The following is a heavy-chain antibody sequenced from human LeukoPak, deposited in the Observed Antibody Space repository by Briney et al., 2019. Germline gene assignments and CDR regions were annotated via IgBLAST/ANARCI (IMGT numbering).Heavy chain of an antibody. CDR1: GYTLTELS. Sequence: RASVKVSCKVSGYTLTELSMHWVRQAPGKGLEWMGWMNPNSGNTGYAQKFQGRVTMTRNTSISTAYMELSSLRSEDTAVYYCARNKAFDIWGQGTMVTVSS. J-gene: IGHJ3*02. V-gene: IGHV1-8*01. CDR2: MNPNSGNT. CDR3: ARNKAFDI.